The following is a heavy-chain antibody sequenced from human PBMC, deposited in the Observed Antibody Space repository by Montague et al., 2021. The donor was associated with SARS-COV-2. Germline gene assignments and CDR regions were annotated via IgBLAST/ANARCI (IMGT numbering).Heavy chain of an antibody. V-gene: IGHV4-59*01. CDR2: IYDGGAV. CDR3: VRDHPYGGPRGAYDI. D-gene: IGHD4-23*01. Sequence: SETLSLTCTVSGGSITGYYWSWLRRSPGKGLEWIAYIYDGGAVXXXPSXXXRVTISTDPSKNQLSLKVNSVTAADTAVDYCVRDHPYGGPRGAYDIWGQGTVVTVSS. CDR1: GGSITGYY. J-gene: IGHJ3*02.